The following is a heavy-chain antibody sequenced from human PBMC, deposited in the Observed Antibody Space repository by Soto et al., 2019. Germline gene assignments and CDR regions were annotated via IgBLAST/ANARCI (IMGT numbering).Heavy chain of an antibody. V-gene: IGHV1-46*01. CDR3: ARALRGGLTVVPPGY. Sequence: QVQLVQSAAEVRKPGASAKVSCRTSGYTFTTYLMHWLRQAPGQGLERMGILNPTAGRTSNSQKFQGRVPMTSDASAITSYMELTGLRSDDTAVYYCARALRGGLTVVPPGYWGQGTLVTVSS. J-gene: IGHJ4*02. D-gene: IGHD3-9*01. CDR1: GYTFTTYL. CDR2: LNPTAGRT.